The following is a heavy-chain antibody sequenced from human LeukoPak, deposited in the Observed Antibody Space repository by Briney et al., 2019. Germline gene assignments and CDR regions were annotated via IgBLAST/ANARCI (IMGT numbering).Heavy chain of an antibody. CDR3: AFRGYTYGLFDY. J-gene: IGHJ4*02. V-gene: IGHV1-18*01. CDR1: GYTFTSYG. CDR2: ISAYNGNT. Sequence: ASVKVSCKASGYTFTSYGINWVRQASGQGLEWMGWISAYNGNTNYAQKFQGRVTMTTDTSTSTAYMELRSLRSDDTAVYYCAFRGYTYGLFDYWGQGTLVIVSS. D-gene: IGHD5-18*01.